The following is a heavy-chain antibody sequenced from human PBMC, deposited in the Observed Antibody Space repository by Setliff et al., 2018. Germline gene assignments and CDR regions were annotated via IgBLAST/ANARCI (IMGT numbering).Heavy chain of an antibody. V-gene: IGHV4-30-4*08. CDR2: IYYSGST. D-gene: IGHD3-22*01. CDR3: ARDPIMGFYDSTGYSTLNWYFDL. Sequence: KPSETLSLTCTVSGGSISSGDYYWSWIRQPPGKGLEWIGYIYYSGSTYYNPSLKSRFRISVDTSKNQFSLKLNSVTAADTAVYYCARDPIMGFYDSTGYSTLNWYFDLWGRGTLVTVSS. CDR1: GGSISSGDYY. J-gene: IGHJ2*01.